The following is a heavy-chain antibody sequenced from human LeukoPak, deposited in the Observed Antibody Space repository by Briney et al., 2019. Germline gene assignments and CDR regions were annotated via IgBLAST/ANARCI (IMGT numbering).Heavy chain of an antibody. CDR2: ISASSGSA. CDR3: AKAGSYSDISVYPLASFDF. Sequence: QPGGSLRLSCAASGFTFSNSDMNWVRQAPGKGLEWVSFISASSGSAHYADSVRGRFTISRDNSKNTLYLQMNSLRAEDTAVYYCAKAGSYSDISVYPLASFDFWGQGTMVTVSS. CDR1: GFTFSNSD. D-gene: IGHD3-22*01. V-gene: IGHV3-23*01. J-gene: IGHJ3*01.